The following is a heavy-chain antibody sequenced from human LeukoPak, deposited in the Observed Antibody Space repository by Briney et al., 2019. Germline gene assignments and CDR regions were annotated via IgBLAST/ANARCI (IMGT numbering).Heavy chain of an antibody. V-gene: IGHV3-30*18. J-gene: IGHJ4*02. Sequence: GRSLRLSCAASAFTFSSYGMHWVRQAPGKGLEWVAVISYDGSNKYYADSVKGRFTISRDNSKNTLYLQMNSLRGEDTAVYYCAKGLQLWAPIDYWGQGTLATVSS. D-gene: IGHD5-18*01. CDR2: ISYDGSNK. CDR3: AKGLQLWAPIDY. CDR1: AFTFSSYG.